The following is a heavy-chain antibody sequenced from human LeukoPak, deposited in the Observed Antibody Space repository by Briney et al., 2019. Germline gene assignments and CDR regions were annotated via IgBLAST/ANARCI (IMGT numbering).Heavy chain of an antibody. CDR2: INHSGST. V-gene: IGHV4-34*01. J-gene: IGHJ3*02. Sequence: PSETLSLTCAVYGGSFSGYYWSWIRQPPGKGLEWIGEINHSGSTNYNPSLKSRVTISVDTSKNQFSLKLSSVTAADTAVYYCARGYCTNGVCVDAFDIWGQGTMVTVSS. D-gene: IGHD2-8*01. CDR1: GGSFSGYY. CDR3: ARGYCTNGVCVDAFDI.